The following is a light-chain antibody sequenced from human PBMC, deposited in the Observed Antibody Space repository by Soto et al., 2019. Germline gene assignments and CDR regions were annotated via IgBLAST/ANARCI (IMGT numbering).Light chain of an antibody. CDR2: DVN. J-gene: IGLJ1*01. Sequence: VLSQPPSSSGSPGQSVTISCTGTSSDVGAYIFVSLYQQHPGKAPKLMVYDVNRRPPGVPDRFFGSKSGNTASLTVSGLQAEDEADYYCVSFAGRTYGFGTGTKVTV. CDR3: VSFAGRTYG. CDR1: SSDVGAYIF. V-gene: IGLV2-8*01.